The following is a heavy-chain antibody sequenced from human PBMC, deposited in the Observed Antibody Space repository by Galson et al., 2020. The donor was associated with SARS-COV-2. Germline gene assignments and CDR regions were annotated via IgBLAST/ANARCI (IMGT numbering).Heavy chain of an antibody. Sequence: SETLSLTCSVSGGSINSGGYSWTWIRQSPGKGLEWIGYVYQSGATHYNPSLKSRLTISMDRSKNQLSLKLTSVTAADTAVYYCARRYVSGLSPYWYLDLWGRGTLVTVSS. CDR3: ARRYVSGLSPYWYLDL. CDR1: GGSINSGGYS. CDR2: VYQSGAT. D-gene: IGHD3-16*01. V-gene: IGHV4-30-2*06. J-gene: IGHJ2*01.